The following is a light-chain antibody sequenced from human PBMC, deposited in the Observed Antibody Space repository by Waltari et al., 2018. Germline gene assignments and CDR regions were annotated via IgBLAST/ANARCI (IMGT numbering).Light chain of an antibody. CDR2: DKN. Sequence: SSELTQDPAVSVAIGQPVTIPCHGNGLSSYYASWYQQSPGQAPNLIMYDKNNRPSGVPDRFSGSNSDNTASLTITGAQAEDEASYYCHSRDASGVGGSFGGGTKLTVL. CDR3: HSRDASGVGGS. CDR1: GLSSYY. V-gene: IGLV3-19*01. J-gene: IGLJ2*01.